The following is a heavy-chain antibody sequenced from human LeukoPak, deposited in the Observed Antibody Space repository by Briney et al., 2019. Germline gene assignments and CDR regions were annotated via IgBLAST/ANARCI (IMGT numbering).Heavy chain of an antibody. D-gene: IGHD3-3*01. J-gene: IGHJ5*02. Sequence: SETLSLTCAVYGGSFSGYYWSWIRQPPGKGLEWIGEINHSGSTNYNPSLESRVTISVDASKNQFSLKLSSVTAADTAVYYCARGGTAIFGVVIIGYWFDPWGQGTLVTVSS. CDR2: INHSGST. CDR1: GGSFSGYY. V-gene: IGHV4-34*01. CDR3: ARGGTAIFGVVIIGYWFDP.